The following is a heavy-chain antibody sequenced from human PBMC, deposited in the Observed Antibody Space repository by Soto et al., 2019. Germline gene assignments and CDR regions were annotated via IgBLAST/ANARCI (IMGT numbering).Heavy chain of an antibody. V-gene: IGHV1-69*13. CDR3: ASFFAMRVRSNFDY. Sequence: SVKVSCKASGGTFSSYAISWVRQAPGQGLEWMGGIIPIFGTANYAQKFQGRVTITADESTSTAYMELSSLRSEDTAVYYCASFFAMRVRSNFDYWGQGTLVTVSS. J-gene: IGHJ4*02. D-gene: IGHD2-2*01. CDR2: IIPIFGTA. CDR1: GGTFSSYA.